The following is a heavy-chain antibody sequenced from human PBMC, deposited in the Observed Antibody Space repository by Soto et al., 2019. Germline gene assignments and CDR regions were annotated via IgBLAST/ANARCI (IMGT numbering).Heavy chain of an antibody. J-gene: IGHJ4*02. CDR3: ARTGGFVVVVAATRGPFDY. D-gene: IGHD2-15*01. CDR1: GFTFSSYA. Sequence: GGSLRLSCAASGFTFSSYAMSWVRQAPGKGLEWVSAISGSGGSTYYADSVKGRFTISRDNSKNTLYLQMNSLRAEDTAVYYCARTGGFVVVVAATRGPFDYWGQGTLVTVSS. CDR2: ISGSGGST. V-gene: IGHV3-23*01.